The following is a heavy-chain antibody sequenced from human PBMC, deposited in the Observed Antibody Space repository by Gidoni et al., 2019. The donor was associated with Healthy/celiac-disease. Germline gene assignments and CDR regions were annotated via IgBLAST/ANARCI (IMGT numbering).Heavy chain of an antibody. V-gene: IGHV3-23*01. J-gene: IGHJ4*02. CDR1: GFTFSSYA. CDR2: ISGSGGST. CDR3: ARQGTDGWSVGATWRTAYYFDY. Sequence: EVQLLESGGGLVQPGGSLRLSCAASGFTFSSYAMSWVRQAPGKGLEWVSAISGSGGSTYYADSVKGRFTISRDNSKNTLYLQMNSLRAEDTAVYYCARQGTDGWSVGATWRTAYYFDYWGQGTLVTVSS. D-gene: IGHD1-26*01.